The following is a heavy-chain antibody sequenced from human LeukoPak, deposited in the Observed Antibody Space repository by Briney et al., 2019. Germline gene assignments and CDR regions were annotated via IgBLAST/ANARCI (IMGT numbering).Heavy chain of an antibody. CDR2: IIPIFGTA. V-gene: IGHV1-69*05. CDR3: ARLEFPIAVAGALGY. J-gene: IGHJ4*02. CDR1: GGTFSSYA. Sequence: SVKVSCKATGGTFSSYAISWVRQAPGQGLEWMGGIIPIFGTANYAQKFQGRVTITTDESTSTAYMELSSLRSEDTAVYYCARLEFPIAVAGALGYWGQGTLVTVSS. D-gene: IGHD6-19*01.